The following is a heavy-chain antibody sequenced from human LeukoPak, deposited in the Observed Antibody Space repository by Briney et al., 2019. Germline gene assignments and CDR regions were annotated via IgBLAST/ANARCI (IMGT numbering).Heavy chain of an antibody. Sequence: PGGSLRLSCAASGFTFSSYSMNWVREAPRKGLEWVSSISSSSSYIYHADSVKGRFTISRDNAKNSLYLQMNSLRAEDTAVYYCARDNIADFDYWGQGTLVTVSS. CDR2: ISSSSSYI. CDR3: ARDNIADFDY. D-gene: IGHD6-13*01. J-gene: IGHJ4*02. V-gene: IGHV3-21*01. CDR1: GFTFSSYS.